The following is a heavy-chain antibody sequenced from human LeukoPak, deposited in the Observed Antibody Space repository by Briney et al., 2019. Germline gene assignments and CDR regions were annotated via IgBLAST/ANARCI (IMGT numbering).Heavy chain of an antibody. CDR2: IYYSGST. CDR3: ATYYYDSSGYASYAFDI. V-gene: IGHV4-59*01. D-gene: IGHD3-22*01. J-gene: IGHJ3*02. Sequence: SETLSLTCTVSGASISSYYWSWIRQPPGEGLEWIGCIYYSGSTNYNPSLKSRVTISIDTSKNQFSLKLSSVTAADTAVYYCATYYYDSSGYASYAFDIWGQGTMVTVSS. CDR1: GASISSYY.